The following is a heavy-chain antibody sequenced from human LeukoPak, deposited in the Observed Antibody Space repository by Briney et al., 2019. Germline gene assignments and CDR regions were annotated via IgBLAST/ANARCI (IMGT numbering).Heavy chain of an antibody. J-gene: IGHJ4*02. CDR1: GFTFSNYA. CDR3: AKAQMYHYGSGTYYLL. CDR2: IGGRGDST. V-gene: IGHV3-23*01. Sequence: GSLRLSCVASGFTFSNYAMSWVRQAPGKGLEWVSGIGGRGDSTYYAASVKGRFTISRDNSKNTLYLQMNSLRAEDTAVYYCAKAQMYHYGSGTYYLLWGQGTLVTVSS. D-gene: IGHD3-10*01.